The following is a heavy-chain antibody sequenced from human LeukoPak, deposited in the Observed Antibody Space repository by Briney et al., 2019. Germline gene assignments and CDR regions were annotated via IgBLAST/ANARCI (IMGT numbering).Heavy chain of an antibody. D-gene: IGHD3-10*01. CDR1: GFTFSSYS. V-gene: IGHV3-21*01. CDR3: ARAFGGADQFDY. CDR2: ISSSSSYI. Sequence: GGSLRLSCAASGFTFSSYSMNWVRQAPGKGLEWVSSISSSSSYIYYADSVKGRFTIPRDNAKNSLYLQMNSLRAEDTAVYYCARAFGGADQFDYWGQGTLVTVSS. J-gene: IGHJ4*02.